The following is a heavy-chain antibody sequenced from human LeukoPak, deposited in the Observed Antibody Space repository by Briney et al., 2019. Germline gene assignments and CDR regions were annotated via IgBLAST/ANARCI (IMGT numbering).Heavy chain of an antibody. CDR1: GFTFSSYG. V-gene: IGHV3-30*02. D-gene: IGHD6-13*01. CDR3: AKDLFYSSSWYYFDY. Sequence: GGSLRLSCAASGFTFSSYGMHWVRQAPGKGLDWVAFIRYDGSNKYYADSVKGRFTISRDNSKNTLYLQMNSLRAEDTAVYYCAKDLFYSSSWYYFDYWGQGTLVTVSS. J-gene: IGHJ4*02. CDR2: IRYDGSNK.